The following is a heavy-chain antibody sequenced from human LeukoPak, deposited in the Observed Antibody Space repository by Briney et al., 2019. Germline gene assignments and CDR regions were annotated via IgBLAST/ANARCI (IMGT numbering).Heavy chain of an antibody. CDR1: GYTFTGYY. D-gene: IGHD3-9*01. CDR3: ARVLGDWYHLDY. Sequence: ASVKVSCKASGYTFTGYYMHWVRQAPGQGLEWMGWINPNSGDTNYSQKFQGRVTMTRDTSISTAYMELSRLRSDDTAVYYCARVLGDWYHLDYWGQGTLVTVSS. J-gene: IGHJ4*02. CDR2: INPNSGDT. V-gene: IGHV1-2*02.